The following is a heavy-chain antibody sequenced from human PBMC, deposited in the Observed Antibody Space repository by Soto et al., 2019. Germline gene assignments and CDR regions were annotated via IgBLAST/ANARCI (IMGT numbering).Heavy chain of an antibody. J-gene: IGHJ5*02. D-gene: IGHD6-25*01. V-gene: IGHV3-23*01. CDR1: GFTFSSFT. CDR3: GSGRLAAWFDP. Sequence: EAQLLESGGRLVQPGGSLRLSCAASGFTFSSFTMTWVRQAPGKGREWVSSISGSGGTTHYADSVKGRFTISRDNSKNTLYLQMNSLRAEDTAVYYCGSGRLAAWFDPWGQGTLVTVSS. CDR2: ISGSGGTT.